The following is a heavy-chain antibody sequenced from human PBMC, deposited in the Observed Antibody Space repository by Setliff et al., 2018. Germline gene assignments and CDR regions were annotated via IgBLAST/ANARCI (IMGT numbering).Heavy chain of an antibody. CDR2: IHHSGKA. CDR3: ANCRYQVPYDY. Sequence: ETLSLTCAVSGFSISSGYYWGWIRQPPGKGLEWIVNIHHSGKAYYNPSLKSRVTMSVDKSRNQFSLRLTSVTAADTAIYYCANCRYQVPYDYWGQGTLVTVSS. J-gene: IGHJ4*02. CDR1: GFSISSGYY. V-gene: IGHV4-38-2*01. D-gene: IGHD2-2*01.